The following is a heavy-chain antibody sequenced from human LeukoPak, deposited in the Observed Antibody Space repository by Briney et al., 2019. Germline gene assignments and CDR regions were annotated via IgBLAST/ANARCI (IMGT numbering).Heavy chain of an antibody. V-gene: IGHV4-34*01. Sequence: PSETLSLTCAVYGGSFSGYYWSWIRQPPGKGLEWIGEINHSGSTNYNPSLKSRVTISVDTSKNQFSLKLSSVTAADTAVYYCARGAENWNFLTLDYWGQGTLVTVSS. CDR3: ARGAENWNFLTLDY. CDR2: INHSGST. J-gene: IGHJ4*02. CDR1: GGSFSGYY. D-gene: IGHD1-7*01.